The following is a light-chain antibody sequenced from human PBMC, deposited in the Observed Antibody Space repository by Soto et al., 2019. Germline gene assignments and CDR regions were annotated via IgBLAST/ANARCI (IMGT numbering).Light chain of an antibody. V-gene: IGKV3-15*01. CDR1: QRVSSN. Sequence: EIVMTQSPATLSVSPGERATLSCRASQRVSSNLAWYQQKPGQAPRLLIYGASTRATGIPARFSGSGSGTDFTLTISSLQSEDFAVYYCQQYNNWPPYTFGQGTKLEMK. J-gene: IGKJ2*01. CDR3: QQYNNWPPYT. CDR2: GAS.